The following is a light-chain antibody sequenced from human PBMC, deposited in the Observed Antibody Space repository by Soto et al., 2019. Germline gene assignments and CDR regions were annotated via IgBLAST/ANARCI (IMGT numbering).Light chain of an antibody. CDR2: GAS. V-gene: IGKV3-20*01. Sequence: EIVLTQSPGTLSLSPGERATLSCRASQSVSSSYFAWYQQKPGQAPRLLIYGASSRATGIPDRFSGSGSGTDFTLTISRLEPEDVAVYYWQQYGSSPLLTFGQGTRLEIK. CDR3: QQYGSSPLLT. J-gene: IGKJ5*01. CDR1: QSVSSSY.